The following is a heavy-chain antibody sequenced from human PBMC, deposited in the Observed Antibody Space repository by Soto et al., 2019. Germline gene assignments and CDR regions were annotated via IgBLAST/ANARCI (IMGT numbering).Heavy chain of an antibody. J-gene: IGHJ4*02. CDR3: ARGSVPRTGYSSSFDY. CDR1: GFTFSSYS. D-gene: IGHD6-19*01. Sequence: EVQLVESGGGLVQPGGSLRLSCAASGFTFSSYSMNWVRQAPGKGLEWVSYISSSSSTIYYADSVKGRFTISRDNAKNSLYLQMNSLRDEDTAVYYCARGSVPRTGYSSSFDYWGQGTQVTVSS. CDR2: ISSSSSTI. V-gene: IGHV3-48*02.